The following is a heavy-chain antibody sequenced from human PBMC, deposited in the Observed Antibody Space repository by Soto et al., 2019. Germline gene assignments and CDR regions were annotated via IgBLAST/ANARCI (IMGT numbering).Heavy chain of an antibody. D-gene: IGHD3-3*01. CDR1: GYTFNSYD. Sequence: QVQLVQSGAEVKKPGASVKVSCKASGYTFNSYDIHWVRQATGQGLEWMGWMNPNSGNTGYAQKFQGRVTMTRNTSISTAYMELRSLRSEDTAGYYCARVGGYDCWSGYKPDSFDIWGQGSMVTGSS. CDR3: ARVGGYDCWSGYKPDSFDI. CDR2: MNPNSGNT. J-gene: IGHJ3*02. V-gene: IGHV1-8*01.